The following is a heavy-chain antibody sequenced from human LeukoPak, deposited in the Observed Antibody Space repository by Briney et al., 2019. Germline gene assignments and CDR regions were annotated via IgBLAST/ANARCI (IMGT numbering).Heavy chain of an antibody. CDR3: ARDRSIFGVVEGAFDI. J-gene: IGHJ3*02. CDR1: GGSFSGYY. CDR2: INHSGST. D-gene: IGHD3-3*01. Sequence: PSETLSLTCAVYGGSFSGYYWSWIRQPPGKGLEWIGEINHSGSTNYNPSLKSRVTISVDMSKNQFSLKLSSVTAADTAVYYCARDRSIFGVVEGAFDIWGQGTMVTVSS. V-gene: IGHV4-34*01.